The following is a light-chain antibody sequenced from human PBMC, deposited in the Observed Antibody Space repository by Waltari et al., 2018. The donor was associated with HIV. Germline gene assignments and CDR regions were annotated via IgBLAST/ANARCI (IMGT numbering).Light chain of an antibody. J-gene: IGLJ1*01. CDR2: KDT. CDR3: QALATWDSTSGGV. V-gene: IGLV3-1*01. Sequence: SSGLTQPPSVSVSPGQTASISCSGHELGHKYVYWSPQKPGQSPVLLIYKDTERHSGISERFSGSNSGNTATLNIRGAQATDEAEYFCQALATWDSTSGGVFGTGTRVTVL. CDR1: ELGHKY.